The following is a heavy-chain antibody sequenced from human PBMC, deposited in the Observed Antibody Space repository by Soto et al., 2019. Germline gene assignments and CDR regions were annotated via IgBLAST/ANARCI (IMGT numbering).Heavy chain of an antibody. D-gene: IGHD5-18*01. CDR1: RFTFSSYD. J-gene: IGHJ4*02. V-gene: IGHV3-13*01. CDR2: IGAAGDI. Sequence: PGGSLRLSCAASRFTFSSYDMHWVRQPTGKGLEWVSAIGAAGDISYRGSVKGRFSISRDNAKNSLYLQMNSLRAGDTAVYYCVRAIRGYTYGYDYWGQGTLVTVSS. CDR3: VRAIRGYTYGYDY.